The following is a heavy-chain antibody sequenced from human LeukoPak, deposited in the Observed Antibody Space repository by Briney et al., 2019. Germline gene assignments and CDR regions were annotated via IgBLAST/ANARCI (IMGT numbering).Heavy chain of an antibody. Sequence: GASVKVSCKASGYSFTAYYMHWVRQAPGQAPEWTGRINPHSGGTNYAQKFQGRVTMTRDTSISTAYMELSRLRSDHTAVYYCAKIHDYGDYVTDWGQGTLVTVSS. CDR1: GYSFTAYY. V-gene: IGHV1-2*06. D-gene: IGHD4-17*01. CDR3: AKIHDYGDYVTD. J-gene: IGHJ4*02. CDR2: INPHSGGT.